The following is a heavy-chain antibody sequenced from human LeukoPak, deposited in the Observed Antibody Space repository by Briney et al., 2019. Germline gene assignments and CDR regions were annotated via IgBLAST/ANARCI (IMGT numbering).Heavy chain of an antibody. CDR3: ARDGGDYGDYEDWFDP. CDR1: GGSISSYY. D-gene: IGHD4-17*01. V-gene: IGHV4-59*01. J-gene: IGHJ5*02. Sequence: SETLSLTCTVSGGSISSYYWSWIRQPPGKGLEWIGYIYYSGSTNYNPSLKSRVTISVDTSKNQFSLKLSSVTAADTAVYYYARDGGDYGDYEDWFDPWGQGTLVTVSS. CDR2: IYYSGST.